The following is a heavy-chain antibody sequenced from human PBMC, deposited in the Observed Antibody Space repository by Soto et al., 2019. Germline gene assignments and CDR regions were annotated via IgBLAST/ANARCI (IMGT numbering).Heavy chain of an antibody. CDR1: GGSFSGYY. CDR2: INHSGST. J-gene: IGHJ4*02. V-gene: IGHV4-34*01. Sequence: SETLSLTCAVYGGSFSGYYWSWIRQPPGKGLEWIGEINHSGSTNYNPSLKSRVTISVDTSKNQFSLKLSSVTAADTAVYYCARLRVYYDFWSGYSADYWGQGTLVTVSS. CDR3: ARLRVYYDFWSGYSADY. D-gene: IGHD3-3*01.